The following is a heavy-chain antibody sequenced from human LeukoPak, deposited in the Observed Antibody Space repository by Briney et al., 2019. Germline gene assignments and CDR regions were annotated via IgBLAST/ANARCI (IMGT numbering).Heavy chain of an antibody. CDR1: GFTFSSYG. J-gene: IGHJ4*02. CDR2: IRYDGSNK. D-gene: IGHD5-12*01. CDR3: AIRGVATSRSSPYYFDY. Sequence: GGSLRLSCAASGFTFSSYGMHWVRQAPGKGLEWVAFIRYDGSNKYYADSVKGRFTISRDNSKNTLYLQMNSLRAEDTAVYYCAIRGVATSRSSPYYFDYWGQGTLVTVSS. V-gene: IGHV3-30*02.